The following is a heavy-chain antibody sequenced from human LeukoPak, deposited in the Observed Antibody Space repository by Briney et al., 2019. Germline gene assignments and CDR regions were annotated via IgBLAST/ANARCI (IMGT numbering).Heavy chain of an antibody. CDR1: GFTFSSYA. J-gene: IGHJ6*02. D-gene: IGHD1-14*01. CDR2: ISYDGSNK. Sequence: GGSLRLSCAASGFTFSSYAMHWVRQAPGKGLEWVAVISYDGSNKYYADSVKGRFTISRDNSKNTLYLQMNSLRAEDTAVYYCARAASGESAILALGNYYYYGMDVWGQGTTVTVSS. CDR3: ARAASGESAILALGNYYYYGMDV. V-gene: IGHV3-30-3*01.